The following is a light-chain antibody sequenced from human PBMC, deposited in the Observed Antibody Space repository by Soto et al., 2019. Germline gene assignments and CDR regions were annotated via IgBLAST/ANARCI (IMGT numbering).Light chain of an antibody. V-gene: IGKV3-20*01. J-gene: IGKJ3*01. Sequence: EIVWTQSPGTLSLSPGERATLCYRASQSVSSSYLAWYQQKPGQAPRLLIYGASSSATGIPDRFSGSGSGTDFSLTISRLEPEDFAVYYCQQYGSSSFTFGPGTKVDIK. CDR2: GAS. CDR3: QQYGSSSFT. CDR1: QSVSSSY.